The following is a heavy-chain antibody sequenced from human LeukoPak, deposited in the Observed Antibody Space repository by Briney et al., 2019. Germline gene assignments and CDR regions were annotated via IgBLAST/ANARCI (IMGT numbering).Heavy chain of an antibody. J-gene: IGHJ4*02. D-gene: IGHD2-15*01. CDR1: GGSISSYY. V-gene: IGHV4-59*01. Sequence: PSETLSLTCTVSGGSISSYYWSWIRQPPGKGLEWIGYIYYSGSTNYNPSLKSRVTISVDTSENQFSLKLSSVTAADTAVYYCARAYCSGGSCFDYWGQGTLVTVSS. CDR3: ARAYCSGGSCFDY. CDR2: IYYSGST.